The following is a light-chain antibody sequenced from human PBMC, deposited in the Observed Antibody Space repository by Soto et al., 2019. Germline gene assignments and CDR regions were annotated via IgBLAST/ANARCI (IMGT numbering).Light chain of an antibody. Sequence: EIVMTQSPATLSVSPGERATLSCRASQSVRDNLAWYQQKPGQAPRLLIYGASTRATDIPARFSGSGSGTEFTLTITSLQSEDFAVYYCQQYNNWPPYTFGQGTNLEIK. CDR2: GAS. CDR3: QQYNNWPPYT. V-gene: IGKV3-15*01. CDR1: QSVRDN. J-gene: IGKJ2*01.